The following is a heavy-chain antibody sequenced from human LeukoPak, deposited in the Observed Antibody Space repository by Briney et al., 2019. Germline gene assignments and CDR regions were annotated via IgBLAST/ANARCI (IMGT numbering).Heavy chain of an antibody. Sequence: PGGSLRLSCAASGFTFSDYNMRWIRQAPGKGLEWVSSISRSGSTKYYADSVKGRFTISRDNAKNSLFLQMNSLRAEDTAVYYCAELGITMIGGVWGNGTTVTISS. J-gene: IGHJ6*04. CDR1: GFTFSDYN. V-gene: IGHV3-11*04. CDR2: ISRSGSTK. D-gene: IGHD3-10*02. CDR3: AELGITMIGGV.